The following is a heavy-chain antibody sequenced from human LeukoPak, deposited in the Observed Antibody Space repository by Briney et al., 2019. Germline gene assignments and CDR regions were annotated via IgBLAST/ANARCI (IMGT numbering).Heavy chain of an antibody. J-gene: IGHJ5*02. CDR3: ARGGRLGFDP. CDR2: IYYSGST. Sequence: SATLSLTCTVSGGSISSNYWSWIRQRPGKGLEWIGYIYYSGSTNYNPSLKSRVTISVDTSKHQFSLKLSSVTAADTAVYYCARGGRLGFDPWGQGTLVTVSS. D-gene: IGHD3-16*01. V-gene: IGHV4-59*01. CDR1: GGSISSNY.